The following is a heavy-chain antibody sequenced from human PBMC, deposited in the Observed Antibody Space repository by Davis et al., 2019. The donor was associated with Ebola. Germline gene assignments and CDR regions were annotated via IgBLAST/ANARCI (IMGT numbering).Heavy chain of an antibody. Sequence: KVSCKGSGYSFTSYWIGWVRQMPGKGLEWMGIIYPGDSDTRYSPSFQGQVTISADKSISTAYLQWSSLKASDTAMYYCARRNIRGVINDDYWGQGTLATVSS. D-gene: IGHD3-10*01. CDR3: ARRNIRGVINDDY. CDR2: IYPGDSDT. CDR1: GYSFTSYW. V-gene: IGHV5-51*01. J-gene: IGHJ4*02.